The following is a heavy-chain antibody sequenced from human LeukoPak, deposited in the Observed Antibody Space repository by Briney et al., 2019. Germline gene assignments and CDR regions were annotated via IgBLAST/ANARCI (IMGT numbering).Heavy chain of an antibody. CDR1: GFTFSSYS. CDR2: ISSSSSYI. V-gene: IGHV3-21*01. D-gene: IGHD1-26*01. J-gene: IGHJ6*02. Sequence: PGGSLRLSCAASGFTFSSYSMTWVRQAPGKGLEWVSSISSSSSYIYYADSVKGRFTISRDNAKNSLYLQMNSLRAEDTAVYYCAREGTGELAGMDVWGQGTTVTVSS. CDR3: AREGTGELAGMDV.